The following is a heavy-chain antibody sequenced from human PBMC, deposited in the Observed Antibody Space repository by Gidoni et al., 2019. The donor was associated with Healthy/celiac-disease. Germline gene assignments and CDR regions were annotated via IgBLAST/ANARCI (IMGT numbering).Heavy chain of an antibody. CDR3: SRSSGKAAAGGIIN. CDR1: GFTFSSYG. CDR2: IWYDGSNN. J-gene: IGHJ4*02. D-gene: IGHD6-13*01. Sequence: GFTFSSYGMHWVRQAPGKGLEWVAVIWYDGSNNYHADAVKVRFTISKDNSKNTLYLQMNSLRAEDTAVYYCSRSSGKAAAGGIINWGQGTRVTVS. V-gene: IGHV3-33*01.